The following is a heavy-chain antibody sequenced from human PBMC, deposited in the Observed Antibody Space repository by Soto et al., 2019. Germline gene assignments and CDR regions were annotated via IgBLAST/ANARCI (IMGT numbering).Heavy chain of an antibody. CDR1: GFTFSSYW. Sequence: PGGSLRLSCAASGFTFSSYWMSWVRQAPGKGLEWVANIKQDGSEKYYVDSVKGRFTISRDNAKNSLYLQMNSLRAEDTAVYYCEKLVLSKYQLLPDYFDYWGQGTLVNVSS. D-gene: IGHD2-2*01. J-gene: IGHJ4*02. CDR2: IKQDGSEK. V-gene: IGHV3-7*01. CDR3: EKLVLSKYQLLPDYFDY.